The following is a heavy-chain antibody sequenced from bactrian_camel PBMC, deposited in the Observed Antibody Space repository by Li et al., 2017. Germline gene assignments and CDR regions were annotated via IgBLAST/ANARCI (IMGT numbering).Heavy chain of an antibody. D-gene: IGHD3*01. V-gene: IGHV3S53*01. CDR3: AADLDICARLISDGYNY. CDR1: VASFYC. J-gene: IGHJ4*01. Sequence: VQLVESGGGSVQPGGSLRLSCAASVASFYCMGWYRQTPGKEREAVAAIDDVGSISYSNFAKGRFTISRDNAKNMLYLQMNSLKPEDTAMYYCAADLDICARLISDGYNYWGQGTQVTVS. CDR2: IDDVGSI.